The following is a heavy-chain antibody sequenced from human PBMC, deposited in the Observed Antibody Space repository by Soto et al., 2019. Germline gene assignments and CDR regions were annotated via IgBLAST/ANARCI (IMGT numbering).Heavy chain of an antibody. D-gene: IGHD3-9*01. CDR1: GYTFTSYG. Sequence: ASVKVSCKASGYTFTSYGISWVRQAPGQGLEWMGWISAYNGNTNYAQKLQGRVTMTTDTSTSTAYMELRSLRSDDTAVYYCARDRDDILTGYSGPTQGRFASWGQGSLVTVSS. J-gene: IGHJ5*01. V-gene: IGHV1-18*01. CDR3: ARDRDDILTGYSGPTQGRFAS. CDR2: ISAYNGNT.